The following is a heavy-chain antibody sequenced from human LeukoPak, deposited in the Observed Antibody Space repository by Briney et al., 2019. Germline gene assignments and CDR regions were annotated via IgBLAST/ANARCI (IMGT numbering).Heavy chain of an antibody. J-gene: IGHJ4*02. D-gene: IGHD6-19*01. CDR1: GFTFSSYW. CDR2: IKQDGSEK. CDR3: ARAHTGYSSGWYGVGY. V-gene: IGHV3-7*01. Sequence: PGVSLRLSCAASGFTFSSYWMSWVRQAPGKGLEWVANIKQDGSEKYYVDSVKGRFTISRDNAKNSLYLQMNSLRAEDTAVYYCARAHTGYSSGWYGVGYWGQGTLVTVSS.